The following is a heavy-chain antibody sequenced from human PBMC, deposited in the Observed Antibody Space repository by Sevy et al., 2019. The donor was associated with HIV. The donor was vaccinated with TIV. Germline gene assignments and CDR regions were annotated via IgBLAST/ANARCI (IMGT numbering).Heavy chain of an antibody. Sequence: ASVKVSCKASGYTFTSYGISWVRQAPGQGLEWMGWIFAYNGHTNYAQKLQGRVTVTTDTSTSTAYMELKSLGSDDTAVYYCARRGGDYYGMDVWGQGTTVTVSS. J-gene: IGHJ6*02. CDR1: GYTFTSYG. D-gene: IGHD3-10*01. CDR3: ARRGGDYYGMDV. V-gene: IGHV1-18*04. CDR2: IFAYNGHT.